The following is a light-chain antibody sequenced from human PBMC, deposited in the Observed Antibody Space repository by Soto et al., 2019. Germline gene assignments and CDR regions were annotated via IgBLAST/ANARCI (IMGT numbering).Light chain of an antibody. CDR3: QQYLSSPYT. CDR2: WAS. V-gene: IGKV4-1*01. J-gene: IGKJ2*01. Sequence: DIVMTQSPESLPVSLGERATINCKSSQSVLHTSDNKNYLAWYQQKPGHPPKLLIYWASTRESGVPDRFSGSGSRTDFTLTITSLEAADVAIYYCQQYLSSPYTFGQGTKLQIK. CDR1: QSVLHTSDNKNY.